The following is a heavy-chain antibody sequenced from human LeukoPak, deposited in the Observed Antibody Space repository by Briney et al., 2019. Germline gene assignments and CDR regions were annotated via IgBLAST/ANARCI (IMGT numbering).Heavy chain of an antibody. CDR3: AHRGRGYCSGGSCYYGWFDP. CDR1: GFSLTTRGVG. D-gene: IGHD2-15*01. J-gene: IGHJ5*02. V-gene: IGHV2-5*02. Sequence: SGPTLVKPTQTLTLTCTFSGFSLTTRGVGVGWIRQPPGKAPGWLALIYWDDDKRYRPSLKSRLIITKDTSKNQVVLTMSNMDPVDTATYYCAHRGRGYCSGGSCYYGWFDPWGQGILVTVSS. CDR2: IYWDDDK.